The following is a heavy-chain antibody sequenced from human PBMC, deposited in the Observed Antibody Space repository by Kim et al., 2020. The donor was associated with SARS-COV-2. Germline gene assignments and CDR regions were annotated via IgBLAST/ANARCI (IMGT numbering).Heavy chain of an antibody. CDR1: GFTFSSYA. CDR2: ISYDGSNK. J-gene: IGHJ4*01. Sequence: GGSLRLSCAASGFTFSSYAMHWVRQAPGKGLEWVAVISYDGSNKYYADSVKGRFTISRDNSKNTLYLQMNSLRAEDTAVYYCASGGSSSSSSRGFDYWG. V-gene: IGHV3-30-3*01. CDR3: ASGGSSSSSSRGFDY. D-gene: IGHD6-6*01.